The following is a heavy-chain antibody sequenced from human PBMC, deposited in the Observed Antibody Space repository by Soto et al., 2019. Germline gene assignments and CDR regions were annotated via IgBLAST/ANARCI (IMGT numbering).Heavy chain of an antibody. CDR3: ARDGDYVPGFDY. CDR1: GGTFSSYT. Sequence: QVQLVQSGAEVKKPGSSVKVSCKASGGTFSSYTISWVRQAPGQGLEWMGRIIPILGIANYAQKFQGRVTITADKSTSTAYMELSSLRSEDTAVYYCARDGDYVPGFDYWGQGTLVTVSS. CDR2: IIPILGIA. J-gene: IGHJ4*02. D-gene: IGHD4-17*01. V-gene: IGHV1-69*02.